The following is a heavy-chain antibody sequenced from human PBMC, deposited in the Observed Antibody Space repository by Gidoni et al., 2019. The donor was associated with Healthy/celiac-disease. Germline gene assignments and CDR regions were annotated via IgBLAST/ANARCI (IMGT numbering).Heavy chain of an antibody. J-gene: IGHJ4*02. V-gene: IGHV3-15*01. CDR1: GFTFSNAW. Sequence: EVQLVESGGGVVKPGGSLRLSCAASGFTFSNAWMSWVRQAPGKGLEWVGRIKSKTDGGTTDYAAPVKGRFTISRDDSKNTLYLQMNSLKTEDTAVYYCTTAHRWELLGGFDYWGQGTLVTVSS. D-gene: IGHD1-26*01. CDR3: TTAHRWELLGGFDY. CDR2: IKSKTDGGTT.